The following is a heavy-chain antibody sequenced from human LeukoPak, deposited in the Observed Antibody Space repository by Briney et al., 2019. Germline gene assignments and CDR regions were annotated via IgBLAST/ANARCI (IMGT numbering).Heavy chain of an antibody. CDR1: GGSISSYY. CDR3: AIDGPFGVGATRYFDY. Sequence: SETLSLTCTVSGGSISSYYWSWIRQPPGKGLEWIGYIYYSGSTNYNPSLKSRVTISVDTSKNQFSLKLSSVTAADTAVYYCAIDGPFGVGATRYFDYWGQGTLVTVSS. V-gene: IGHV4-59*01. J-gene: IGHJ4*02. CDR2: IYYSGST. D-gene: IGHD1-26*01.